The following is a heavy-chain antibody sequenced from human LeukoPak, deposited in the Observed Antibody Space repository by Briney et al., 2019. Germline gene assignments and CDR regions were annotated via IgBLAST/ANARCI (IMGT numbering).Heavy chain of an antibody. CDR3: ATAWELRDF. Sequence: GGSLRLSCVASGFIFRNYWMSWVRQAPGKGLEWVANINQDGSQKYYVDSVKGRFTISRDNAENSLYLQLNSLRVEDTALYYCATAWELRDFWGQGTLVTVSS. V-gene: IGHV3-7*01. J-gene: IGHJ4*02. D-gene: IGHD4-23*01. CDR2: INQDGSQK. CDR1: GFIFRNYW.